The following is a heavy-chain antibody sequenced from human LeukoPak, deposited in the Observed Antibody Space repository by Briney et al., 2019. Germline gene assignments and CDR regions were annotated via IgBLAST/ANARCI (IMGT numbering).Heavy chain of an antibody. Sequence: PSETLSLTCTVSGGSISSYYWSWVRQPPGKGLEWVGDNYYSGSTNYNPSLKSRVTISVDTSKNQCSLKLSSVTAADTAVYYCARIRQQLVSRPFDPWGQGTLVTVSS. CDR1: GGSISSYY. D-gene: IGHD6-13*01. CDR3: ARIRQQLVSRPFDP. V-gene: IGHV4-59*08. J-gene: IGHJ5*02. CDR2: NYYSGST.